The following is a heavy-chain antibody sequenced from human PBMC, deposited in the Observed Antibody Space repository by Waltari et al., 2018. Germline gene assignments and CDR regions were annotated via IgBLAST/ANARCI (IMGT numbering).Heavy chain of an antibody. D-gene: IGHD3-16*02. CDR2: IKQDGSEK. J-gene: IGHJ3*02. CDR1: GFTFSSYW. CDR3: ARGDYDYIWGSYRNDAFDI. Sequence: EVQLVESGGGLVQPGGSLRLSCAASGFTFSSYWMSWVRQAPGKGLEWVANIKQDGSEKYYVDSVKGRFTISRDNAKNSLYLQMNSLRAEDTAVYYCARGDYDYIWGSYRNDAFDIWGQGTMVTVSS. V-gene: IGHV3-7*01.